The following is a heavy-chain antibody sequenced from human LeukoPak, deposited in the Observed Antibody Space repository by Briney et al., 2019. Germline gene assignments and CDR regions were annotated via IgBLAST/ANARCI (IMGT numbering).Heavy chain of an antibody. D-gene: IGHD6-13*01. CDR3: ARGSYSRGGSFDY. CDR1: GFTSSTSW. CDR2: IKQDGNEK. Sequence: GGSLRLSCAASGFTSSTSWMIWVRQAPGKGLEWVANIKQDGNEKYYVDSVKGRFTISRDNAKNSLFLQMNSLRVEDTAMYYCARGSYSRGGSFDYWGQGTPVTVSS. V-gene: IGHV3-7*01. J-gene: IGHJ4*02.